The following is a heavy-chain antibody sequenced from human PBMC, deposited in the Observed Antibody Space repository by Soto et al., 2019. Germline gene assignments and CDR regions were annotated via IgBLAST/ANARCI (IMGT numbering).Heavy chain of an antibody. Sequence: SVKVSCKASGGTFSSYAISCDRQVPGQGLDWMGGIIPIFVKANYAQKFQGRVTITANESTSTAYMELSSLRYEDTAVYYCARLASQKYYDFWSGPRAPGSYYYYGMDVWGQGTTVTVSS. CDR1: GGTFSSYA. D-gene: IGHD3-3*01. CDR3: ARLASQKYYDFWSGPRAPGSYYYYGMDV. CDR2: IIPIFVKA. V-gene: IGHV1-69*13. J-gene: IGHJ6*02.